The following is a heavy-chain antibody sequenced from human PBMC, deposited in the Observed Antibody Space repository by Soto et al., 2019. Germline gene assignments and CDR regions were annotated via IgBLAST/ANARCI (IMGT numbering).Heavy chain of an antibody. CDR3: AETPMVRGSSYYYYGMEV. CDR1: VGSVSSGSYY. CDR2: IYYSGST. D-gene: IGHD3-10*01. Sequence: WETLSLTCTFSVGSVSSGSYYCSWIRQPPGKGLEWIGYIYYSGSTNYNPSLKSRVTISVDTSKNQFSLKLSSVTAADTAVYYCAETPMVRGSSYYYYGMEVWGQRTTVRVSS. J-gene: IGHJ6*01. V-gene: IGHV4-61*01.